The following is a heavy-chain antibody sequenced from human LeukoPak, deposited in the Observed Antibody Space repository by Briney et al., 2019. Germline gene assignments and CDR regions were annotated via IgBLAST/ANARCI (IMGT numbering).Heavy chain of an antibody. D-gene: IGHD5-24*01. CDR1: GFTFISYG. J-gene: IGHJ3*02. V-gene: IGHV3-30*02. Sequence: GGSLRLSCAASGFTFISYGMHWVRQAPGKGLEWVAFIRYDGSNKYYADSVKGRFTISRDNSKNPLYLQMNSLRAEDTAVYYCAKDSGVGMATTFSILDIWGQGTMVTVSS. CDR3: AKDSGVGMATTFSILDI. CDR2: IRYDGSNK.